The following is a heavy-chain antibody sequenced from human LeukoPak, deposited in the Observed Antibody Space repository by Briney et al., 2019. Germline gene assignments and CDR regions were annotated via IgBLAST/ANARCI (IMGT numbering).Heavy chain of an antibody. CDR1: GYTFTSYA. V-gene: IGHV1-3*01. D-gene: IGHD1-1*01. Sequence: APVKVSCKASGYTFTSYAMHWVRQAPGQRLEWMGWINAGNGNTKYSQKFQGRVTITRDTSASTAYMELSSLRSEDTAVYYCARVREYDSFDAFDIWGQGTMVTVSS. CDR2: INAGNGNT. J-gene: IGHJ3*02. CDR3: ARVREYDSFDAFDI.